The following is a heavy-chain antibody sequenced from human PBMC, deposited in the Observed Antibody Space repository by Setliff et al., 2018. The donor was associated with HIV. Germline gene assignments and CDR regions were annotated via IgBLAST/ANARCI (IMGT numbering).Heavy chain of an antibody. J-gene: IGHJ4*02. CDR2: ISGSSGYE. Sequence: GGSLRLSCAASGFTFSGYNLNWVRQAPGKGLEWVSSISGSSGYEYYADSVKGRFTISRDSAKNSLYLQTSSLRAEDTAVYYCARDLNWGFDYWGQGTLVTVSS. D-gene: IGHD7-27*01. V-gene: IGHV3-21*06. CDR1: GFTFSGYN. CDR3: ARDLNWGFDY.